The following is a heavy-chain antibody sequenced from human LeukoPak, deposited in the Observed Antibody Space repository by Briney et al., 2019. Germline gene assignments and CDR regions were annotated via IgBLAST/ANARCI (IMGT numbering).Heavy chain of an antibody. CDR2: ISSSSSYI. D-gene: IGHD5-12*01. J-gene: IGHJ6*03. CDR3: AKGGGYEAQYYYYYLDV. Sequence: GGSLRLSCAASGFTFSSYSMNWVRQAPGKGLEWVSSISSSSSYIYYADSVKGRLTISRDNAKNSLYLQMNSLRAEDTAVYYCAKGGGYEAQYYYYYLDVWGKGTTVTISS. V-gene: IGHV3-21*01. CDR1: GFTFSSYS.